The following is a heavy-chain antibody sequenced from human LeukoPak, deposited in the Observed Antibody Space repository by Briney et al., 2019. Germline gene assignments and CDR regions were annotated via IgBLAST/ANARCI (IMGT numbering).Heavy chain of an antibody. CDR2: ISGNSGYK. V-gene: IGHV3-21*01. Sequence: GGSLRLSCAASGFTFSRYEMNWVRQAPGKGLQWVSSISGNSGYKFYADSVKDRFTISRDNAKNSLYLQMNGLRAEDTAIYYCARGRTSLLADAFDIWGQGTMVTVSS. D-gene: IGHD1/OR15-1a*01. J-gene: IGHJ3*02. CDR1: GFTFSRYE. CDR3: ARGRTSLLADAFDI.